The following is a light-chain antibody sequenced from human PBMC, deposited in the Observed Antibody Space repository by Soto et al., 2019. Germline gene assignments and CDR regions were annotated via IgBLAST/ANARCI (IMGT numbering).Light chain of an antibody. Sequence: QSALTQPASVSGSPGQSITISCTGTSSDVGGYNYVSWYQHHPGKAPKLLIYNVSDRPSGVSNRFSGSKSGNTASLTISGLQAEDEADYYCNSYPTSSTLVFGGGTKLTVL. CDR2: NVS. V-gene: IGLV2-14*03. CDR3: NSYPTSSTLV. CDR1: SSDVGGYNY. J-gene: IGLJ3*02.